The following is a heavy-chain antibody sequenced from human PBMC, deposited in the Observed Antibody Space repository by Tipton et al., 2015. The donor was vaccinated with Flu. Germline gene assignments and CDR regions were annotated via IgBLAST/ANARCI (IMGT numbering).Heavy chain of an antibody. CDR1: GGTFSSYA. CDR3: ATPGIAVAGKNFDY. CDR2: IIPIFGTA. V-gene: IGHV1-69*01. Sequence: QVQLVQSGAEVKKPGSSVKVSCKASGGTFSSYAISWVRQAPGQGLEWMGGIIPIFGTANYAQKFQGRVTITADESTSTAYMELSSLRSEDTAVYYCATPGIAVAGKNFDYWGQGTLVTVSS. D-gene: IGHD6-19*01. J-gene: IGHJ4*02.